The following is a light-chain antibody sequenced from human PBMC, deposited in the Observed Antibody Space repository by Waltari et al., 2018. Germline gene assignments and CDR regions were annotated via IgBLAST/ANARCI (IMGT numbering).Light chain of an antibody. CDR3: MQAVQTPLT. J-gene: IGKJ4*01. V-gene: IGKV2-28*01. Sequence: DIVMTQSPLSLPVTPGEPASISCRSSQSLLYSNGYNYLDWYLQKPGQSPQLLIYLGSNRASGVPDRFSGSGSGTDFTLKISRVEAEDVGVYYCMQAVQTPLTSGGGTKVEIK. CDR2: LGS. CDR1: QSLLYSNGYNY.